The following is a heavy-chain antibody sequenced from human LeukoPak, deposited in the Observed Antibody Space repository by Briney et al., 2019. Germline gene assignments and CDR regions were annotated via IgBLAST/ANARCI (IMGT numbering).Heavy chain of an antibody. CDR3: ASIVVVTAILSDY. CDR1: GGSISSSSYY. Sequence: SSETLSLTCTVSGGSISSSSYYWGWIRQPPGKGLEWIGSIYYSGSTYYNPSLKSRVTISVDTSKNQFSLKLSSVTAADTAVYYCASIVVVTAILSDYWGQGTLVTVSS. J-gene: IGHJ4*02. D-gene: IGHD2-21*02. V-gene: IGHV4-39*07. CDR2: IYYSGST.